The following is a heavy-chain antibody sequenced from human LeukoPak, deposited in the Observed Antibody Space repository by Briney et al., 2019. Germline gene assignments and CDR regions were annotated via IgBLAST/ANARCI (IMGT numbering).Heavy chain of an antibody. CDR1: GDSIDSSSSY. J-gene: IGHJ4*02. CDR2: IYHTGNT. V-gene: IGHV4-39*07. Sequence: SETLSLTCTLVSGDSIDSSSSYWGWIRQPPGKGLEWIGEIYHTGNTNYNPSLKSRVTISVDKSKNQFSLKLSSVTAADTALYYCATETYYDSSGPHFDYWGQGTLVTVSS. D-gene: IGHD3-22*01. CDR3: ATETYYDSSGPHFDY.